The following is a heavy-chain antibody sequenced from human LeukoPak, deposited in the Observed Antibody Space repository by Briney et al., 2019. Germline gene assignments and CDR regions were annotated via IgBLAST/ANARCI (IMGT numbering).Heavy chain of an antibody. CDR2: IRYDGSNK. CDR1: GFTLSSYG. D-gene: IGHD3-10*01. Sequence: GGSLRLSCAASGFTLSSYGMHWVRQAPGKGLEWVAFIRYDGSNKYYADSVKGRFTISRDNSENTLWLQMTSLRAEDTAVYYCAIAPVRGVISHLDYWGQGTLVTVSS. V-gene: IGHV3-30*02. J-gene: IGHJ4*02. CDR3: AIAPVRGVISHLDY.